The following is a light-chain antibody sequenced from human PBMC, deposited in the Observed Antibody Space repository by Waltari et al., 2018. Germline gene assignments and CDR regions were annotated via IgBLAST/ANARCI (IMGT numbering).Light chain of an antibody. Sequence: QAVVTQEPSLPVSPGGPVTLTCGTSTGPVTNDHFPYWVQQKPDQAPRALIYDGPSRQSWTPARFSGSLVGGKAALTLSGAQPEDETVYDCLLSYAGARVFGGGTKLTVL. CDR2: DGP. CDR3: LLSYAGARV. CDR1: TGPVTNDHF. J-gene: IGLJ3*02. V-gene: IGLV7-46*01.